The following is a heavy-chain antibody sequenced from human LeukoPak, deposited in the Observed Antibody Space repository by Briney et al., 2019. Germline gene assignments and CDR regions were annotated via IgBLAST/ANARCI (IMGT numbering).Heavy chain of an antibody. V-gene: IGHV3-23*01. J-gene: IGHJ4*02. CDR1: GFTFSSYA. CDR2: ISGSGGST. CDR3: ARDVWTGVAVSDY. D-gene: IGHD6-19*01. Sequence: GSLRLSCAASGFTFSSYAMSWVRQAPGKGLEWVSAISGSGGSTYYADSVKGRFTISRDNSKNTLYLQMNSLRADDTAVYYCARDVWTGVAVSDYWGQGTLVTVSS.